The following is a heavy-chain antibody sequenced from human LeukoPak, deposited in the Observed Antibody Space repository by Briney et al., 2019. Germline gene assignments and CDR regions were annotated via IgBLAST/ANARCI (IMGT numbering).Heavy chain of an antibody. J-gene: IGHJ3*02. CDR1: GGSISSYY. V-gene: IGHV4-59*12. CDR3: AKVLKLDYYDSLLDVDAFDI. CDR2: IYYSGST. Sequence: SETLSLTCTVSGGSISSYYWSWIRQPPGKGLEWIGSIYYSGSTYYSPSLKSRVTISVDTSKNQFSLKLSSVTAADTAVYYCAKVLKLDYYDSLLDVDAFDIWGQGTMVTVSS. D-gene: IGHD3-22*01.